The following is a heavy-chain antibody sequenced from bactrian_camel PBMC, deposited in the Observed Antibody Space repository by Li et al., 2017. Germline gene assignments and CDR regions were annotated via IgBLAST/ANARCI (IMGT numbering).Heavy chain of an antibody. CDR1: GFTFSSYW. V-gene: IGHV3S1*01. CDR3: AAATPRSLTWSRNCAAQNTDWVR. Sequence: QVQLVESGGGLVQPGGSLRLSCSASGFTFSSYWMYWVRLTPGKGLEWVSTIPSGGRSTYYADSMRGRFTISRDYDKRTVYLQMNSLKPEDTAMYYCAAATPRSLTWSRNCAAQNTDWVRWGQGTQVTVS. CDR2: IPSGGRST. D-gene: IGHD5*01. J-gene: IGHJ4*01.